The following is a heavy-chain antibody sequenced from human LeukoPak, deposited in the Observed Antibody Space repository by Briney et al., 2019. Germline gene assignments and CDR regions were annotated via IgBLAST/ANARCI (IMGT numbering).Heavy chain of an antibody. D-gene: IGHD4-17*01. CDR3: ARELPGGDFDY. J-gene: IGHJ4*02. CDR1: GHTFTTYY. Sequence: ASVKVSCKASGHTFTTYYIHWVRQAPGQGLEWMGMINPSNSDTNYAQKFYGRVAMTRDTSTSTVYMELTSLGSEDTAVYYCARELPGGDFDYWGQGTLVTVSS. V-gene: IGHV1-46*01. CDR2: INPSNSDT.